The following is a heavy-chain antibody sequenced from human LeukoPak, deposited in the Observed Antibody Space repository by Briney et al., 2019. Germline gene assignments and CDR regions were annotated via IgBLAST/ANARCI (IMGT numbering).Heavy chain of an antibody. Sequence: SETLSLTCTVSGGSISSYYWSWVRQPPGKGLEWIGYIYTSGSTNYNPSLKSRATISVDTSKSPFPLTLSSVTAADTAVYYCARQRSYDILTGYYLGESDYWGQGTLVTVSS. CDR1: GGSISSYY. CDR3: ARQRSYDILTGYYLGESDY. V-gene: IGHV4-4*09. CDR2: IYTSGST. D-gene: IGHD3-9*01. J-gene: IGHJ4*02.